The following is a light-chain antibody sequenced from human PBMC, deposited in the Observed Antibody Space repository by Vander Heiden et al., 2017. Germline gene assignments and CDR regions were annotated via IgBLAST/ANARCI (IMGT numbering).Light chain of an antibody. CDR2: GAS. V-gene: IGKV3-20*01. CDR1: QSVSSSY. Sequence: EIVLTQSPGTLSLSPGERATLSCRASQSVSSSYLAWYQQKPGQAPRLLIYGASSRATGIPDRFSGSGSGTDFTLIISRLEPEDFAAYYCQHQGTFGQGTKLXIK. CDR3: QHQGT. J-gene: IGKJ2*01.